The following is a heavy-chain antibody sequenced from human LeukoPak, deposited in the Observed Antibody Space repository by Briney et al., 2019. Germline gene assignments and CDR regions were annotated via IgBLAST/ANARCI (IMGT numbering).Heavy chain of an antibody. CDR2: ISSSSSTI. Sequence: GGSLRLSCAASGFTFSSYSMNWVRQAPGKGLEWVSYISSSSSTIYYADSVKGRFTISRDNAKNSLYLQMNSLRAEDMALYYCAKDAQSGYSSGWDAFDIWGQGTLVTVSS. D-gene: IGHD6-19*01. J-gene: IGHJ4*02. CDR1: GFTFSSYS. V-gene: IGHV3-48*01. CDR3: AKDAQSGYSSGWDAFDI.